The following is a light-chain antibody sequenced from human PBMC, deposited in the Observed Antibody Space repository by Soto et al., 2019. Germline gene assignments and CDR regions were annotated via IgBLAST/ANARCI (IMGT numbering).Light chain of an antibody. Sequence: NFMLTQPHSVSESPGKTVTISCTRSSGSIASNYVQWYHQRPGSAPTIVMYEDNQRPSVVPDRFSGSIDRSSNSANLTICGLKTEQEGDFYCKSYDSSNWVFGGGPKLTVL. V-gene: IGLV6-57*04. J-gene: IGLJ3*02. CDR3: KSYDSSNWV. CDR2: EDN. CDR1: SGSIASNY.